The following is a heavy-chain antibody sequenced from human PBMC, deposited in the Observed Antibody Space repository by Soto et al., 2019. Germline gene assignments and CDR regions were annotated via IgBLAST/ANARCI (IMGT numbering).Heavy chain of an antibody. CDR3: ARDGGPELEWLSTTDEDWYFDL. CDR2: ISYDGSKK. J-gene: IGHJ2*01. D-gene: IGHD3-3*01. CDR1: VFTFSSYA. V-gene: IGHV3-30*04. Sequence: QVRLVESGGGVVQPGRSLRLSCAASVFTFSSYAMHWVRQAPGKGLEWVAVISYDGSKKDYADSVSGRFTISRDNSKNTLDLQMKSLRGDDTAVYYCARDGGPELEWLSTTDEDWYFDLWGRGTLVTVSS.